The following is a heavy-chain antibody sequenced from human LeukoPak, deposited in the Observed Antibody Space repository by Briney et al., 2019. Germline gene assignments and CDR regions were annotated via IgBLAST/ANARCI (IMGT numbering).Heavy chain of an antibody. V-gene: IGHV4-59*08. CDR3: ARRPGGFGSGSYTNWFDP. CDR2: IYHSGST. J-gene: IGHJ5*02. D-gene: IGHD3-10*01. Sequence: PSETLSLTCTVSGGSISSYYWSWIRQPPGKGLEWIGYIYHSGSTNYNPSLKSRVTISVDTSKNQFSLKLSSVTAADTAVYYCARRPGGFGSGSYTNWFDPWGQGTLVTVSS. CDR1: GGSISSYY.